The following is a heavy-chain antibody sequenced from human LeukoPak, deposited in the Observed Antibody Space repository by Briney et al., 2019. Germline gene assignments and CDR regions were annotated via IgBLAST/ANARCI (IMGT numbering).Heavy chain of an antibody. CDR2: ISSSGSTI. V-gene: IGHV3-48*03. J-gene: IGHJ3*02. CDR1: GFTFSSYE. Sequence: GGSLILSCAASGFTFSSYEMNWVRQAPGKGLEWVSYISSSGSTIYYADSVKGRFTISRDNAKNSLYLQMNSLRAEDTAVYYCARGRTARAFDIWGQGTMVTVSS. CDR3: ARGRTARAFDI.